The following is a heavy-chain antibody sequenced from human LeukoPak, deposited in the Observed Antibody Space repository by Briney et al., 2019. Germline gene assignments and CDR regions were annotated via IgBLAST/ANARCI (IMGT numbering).Heavy chain of an antibody. CDR1: GYTFTGYY. Sequence: ASVKVSCKASGYTFTGYYMHWVRQAPGQGHEWMGWINPNSGGTNYAQKFQGRVTMTRDTSISTAYMELSRLRSDDTAVYYCARDRWDIVVVPAATADAFDIWGQGTMVAVSS. CDR3: ARDRWDIVVVPAATADAFDI. V-gene: IGHV1-2*02. J-gene: IGHJ3*02. CDR2: INPNSGGT. D-gene: IGHD2-2*01.